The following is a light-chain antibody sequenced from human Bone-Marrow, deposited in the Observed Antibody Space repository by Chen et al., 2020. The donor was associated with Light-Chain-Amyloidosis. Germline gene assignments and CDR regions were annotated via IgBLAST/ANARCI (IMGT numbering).Light chain of an antibody. J-gene: IGLJ2*01. Sequence: SYDLTQPPSVPVSPGHTARFTCPGDDLPTKYAYWYQQKPGQAPVLVIHRDTERPSGISERFSGSSSGTTATLTISGVQAEDEADYHCQSADSSGTYEVIFGGGTKLTVL. CDR3: QSADSSGTYEVI. CDR2: RDT. CDR1: DLPTKY. V-gene: IGLV3-25*03.